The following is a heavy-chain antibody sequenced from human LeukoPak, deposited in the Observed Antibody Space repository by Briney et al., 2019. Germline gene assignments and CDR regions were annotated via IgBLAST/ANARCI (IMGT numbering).Heavy chain of an antibody. CDR3: GSTYYNPSLKSRVTISVDTSKNQFSLKLSSVTAADTAVYYSASKRLLWFGELLDYGDY. CDR1: GGSISSYY. D-gene: IGHD2-21*02. J-gene: IGHJ4*02. CDR2: IYYSGST. Sequence: SETLSLTCTVSGGSISSYYWCWIRQPPGKGLEWIGYIYYSGSTYYNPSLKSRVTISVDTSKNQFSLKLSSVTAADTAVYYSGSTYYNPSLKSRVTISVDTSKNQFSLKLSSVTAADTAVYYSASKRLLWFGELLDYGDYWGQGTLVTVSS. V-gene: IGHV4-59*12.